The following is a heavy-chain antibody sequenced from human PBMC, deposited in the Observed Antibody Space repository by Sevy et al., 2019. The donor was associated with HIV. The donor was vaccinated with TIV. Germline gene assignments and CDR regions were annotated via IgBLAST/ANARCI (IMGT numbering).Heavy chain of an antibody. D-gene: IGHD3-3*01. J-gene: IGHJ6*02. Sequence: GGSLRLSCAASGFTFSSYGMHWVRQAPGKGLEWVAFIRYDGSNKYYADSVKGRFTISRDNSKNTLYLQMNSLRAEDTAVYYWAKEGQVFGVVIMVYYYYGMDVWGQGTTVTVSS. V-gene: IGHV3-30*02. CDR1: GFTFSSYG. CDR3: AKEGQVFGVVIMVYYYYGMDV. CDR2: IRYDGSNK.